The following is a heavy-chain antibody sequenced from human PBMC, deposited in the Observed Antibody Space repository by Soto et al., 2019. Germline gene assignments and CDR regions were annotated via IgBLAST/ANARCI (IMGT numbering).Heavy chain of an antibody. CDR3: AKDGKTIRYCSSTSRYYYGMDV. Sequence: GGSLRLSCAASGFTFSSYGMHWVRQAPGKGLEWVAVISYDGSNKYYADSVKGRFTISRDNSKNTLYLQMNSLRAEDTAVYYCAKDGKTIRYCSSTSRYYYGMDVWGQGTTVTVSS. CDR1: GFTFSSYG. D-gene: IGHD2-2*01. CDR2: ISYDGSNK. V-gene: IGHV3-30*18. J-gene: IGHJ6*02.